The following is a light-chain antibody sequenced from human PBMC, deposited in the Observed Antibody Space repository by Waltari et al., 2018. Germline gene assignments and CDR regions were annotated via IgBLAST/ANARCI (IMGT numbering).Light chain of an antibody. J-gene: IGKJ5*01. Sequence: DTVMTQSPAPLSVSPGERVTLSCRASQSVSTNLAWYQQKPGQAPRLLIDGASTRATGTPARFSGSGSGTEFTLTISSLQSEDFAIYYCQQYSNWPPITFGQGTRLEIK. V-gene: IGKV3-15*01. CDR3: QQYSNWPPIT. CDR2: GAS. CDR1: QSVSTN.